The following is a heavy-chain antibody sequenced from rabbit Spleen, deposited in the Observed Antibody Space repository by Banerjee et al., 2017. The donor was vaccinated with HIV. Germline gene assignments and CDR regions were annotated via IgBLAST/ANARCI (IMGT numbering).Heavy chain of an antibody. CDR1: GGSVTSTYY. Sequence: QEQLVESGGGLVKPEGPRTLTCTAAGGSVTSTYYKCRVRQAPGKGLELIGCIDTSSSTTAYATWAKGRFPIPKTSSTTVTLQMTSLTSADTATYFCARDAGTSFSSYGMDLWGPGTLVTVS. V-gene: IGHV1S45*01. CDR3: ARDAGTSFSSYGMDL. J-gene: IGHJ6*01. CDR2: IDTSSSTT. D-gene: IGHD8-1*01.